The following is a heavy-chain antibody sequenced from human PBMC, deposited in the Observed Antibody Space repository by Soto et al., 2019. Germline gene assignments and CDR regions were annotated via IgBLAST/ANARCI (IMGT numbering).Heavy chain of an antibody. V-gene: IGHV1-3*01. CDR3: ARDRDTAMVTSLTGFDY. CDR2: INAGNGNT. J-gene: IGHJ4*02. Sequence: QVQLVQSGAEVKKPGASVKVSCKASGYTFTSYAMHWVRQAPGQRLEWMGWINAGNGNTKYSQKFQGRVTITRDTSASTAYMELSSLRSEDTAVYYCARDRDTAMVTSLTGFDYWGQGTLVTVSS. D-gene: IGHD5-18*01. CDR1: GYTFTSYA.